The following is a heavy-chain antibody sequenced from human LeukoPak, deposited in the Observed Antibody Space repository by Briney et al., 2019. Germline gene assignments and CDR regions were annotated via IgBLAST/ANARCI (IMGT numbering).Heavy chain of an antibody. D-gene: IGHD6-19*01. CDR2: ISSSGSTI. V-gene: IGHV3-48*03. CDR3: ARERRAVAGTDFDY. Sequence: GGSLRLSCAASGFTFSSYEMNWVRQAPGKGLEWVSYISSSGSTIYYADSVKGRFTISRDNAKNSLYLQMNSLRAEDTAVYYCARERRAVAGTDFDYWGQGTLVTVSS. J-gene: IGHJ4*02. CDR1: GFTFSSYE.